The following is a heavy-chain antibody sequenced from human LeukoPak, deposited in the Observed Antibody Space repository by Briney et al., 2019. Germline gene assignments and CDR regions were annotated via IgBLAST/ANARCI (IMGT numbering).Heavy chain of an antibody. Sequence: PGGSLRVSCAASGFTFSNYAMSWVRQAPGKGLEWVSAISGRGGSTFYADSVKGRFTISRDNSKNTLYLQMNSLRAEDTAVYYCAKAPDDYYYDMDVWGQGTTVTVSS. V-gene: IGHV3-23*01. CDR3: AKAPDDYYYDMDV. J-gene: IGHJ6*02. CDR2: ISGRGGST. CDR1: GFTFSNYA.